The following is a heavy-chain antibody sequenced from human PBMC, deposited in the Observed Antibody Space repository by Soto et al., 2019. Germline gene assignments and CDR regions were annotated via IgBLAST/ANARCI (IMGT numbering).Heavy chain of an antibody. Sequence: LSLTCTVSGYSISSGYYWGWIRQPPGKGLEWIGSIYHSGSSYYNPSLKSRVTILVDTSKNQFSLKLSSVTAADTAVYNCARQLFSSDYFYYFDYWGQGALVTVSS. D-gene: IGHD6-19*01. CDR3: ARQLFSSDYFYYFDY. CDR2: IYHSGSS. J-gene: IGHJ4*02. V-gene: IGHV4-38-2*02. CDR1: GYSISSGYY.